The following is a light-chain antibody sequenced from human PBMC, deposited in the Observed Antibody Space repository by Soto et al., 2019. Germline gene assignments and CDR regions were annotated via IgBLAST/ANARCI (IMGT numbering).Light chain of an antibody. CDR2: DVS. Sequence: QSALTQPRSVSGSPGQSVTISCTGTSSDVGGYNYVSWYQQHPGKAPKLMIYDVSKRPSGVPDRFSGSKSGNTASLTISGLQAVDEADYYCCSYAGSPLWVFATGPKLTVL. CDR1: SSDVGGYNY. J-gene: IGLJ1*01. CDR3: CSYAGSPLWV. V-gene: IGLV2-11*01.